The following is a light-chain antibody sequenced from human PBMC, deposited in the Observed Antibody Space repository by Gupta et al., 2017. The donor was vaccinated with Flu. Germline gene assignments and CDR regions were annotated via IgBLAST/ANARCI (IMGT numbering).Light chain of an antibody. CDR3: QQRDSTPYT. CDR1: QSISSY. V-gene: IGKV1-39*01. J-gene: IGKJ2*01. CDR2: AAS. Sequence: PSSLSASVGDRVTITCRASQSISSYLNWYQQKPGKAPKLLIYAASSLQSGVPSRFSGSGSGTDFTLTISSLQPEDFATYYCQQRDSTPYTFGQGTKLEIK.